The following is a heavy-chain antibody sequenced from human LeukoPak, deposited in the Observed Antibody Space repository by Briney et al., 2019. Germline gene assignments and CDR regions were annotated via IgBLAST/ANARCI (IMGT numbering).Heavy chain of an antibody. CDR1: GYTFTSYG. D-gene: IGHD3-16*01. V-gene: IGHV1-18*01. CDR2: ISANNGDT. CDR3: ARDHTDYLWNGDY. J-gene: IGHJ4*02. Sequence: ASVKVSCKASGYTFTSYGIAWVRQAPGQGLQWMGWISANNGDTSYSQKLQGRVTMTTDTSTNTAYMELRSLTSDDTAVYYCARDHTDYLWNGDYWGQGTLVTVSS.